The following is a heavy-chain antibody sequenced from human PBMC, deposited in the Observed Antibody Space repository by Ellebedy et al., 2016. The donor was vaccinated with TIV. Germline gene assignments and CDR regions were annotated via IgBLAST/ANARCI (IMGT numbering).Heavy chain of an antibody. D-gene: IGHD3-3*01. CDR3: ARGPTYYDFWSGSPIDY. CDR1: GYTFTSYD. CDR2: MNPNSGNT. V-gene: IGHV1-8*01. Sequence: ASVKVSCKASGYTFTSYDINWVRQATGQGLEWMGWMNPNSGNTGYAQKFQGRVTMTRNTSISTAYMELSSLRSEDTAVYYCARGPTYYDFWSGSPIDYWGQGTLVTVSS. J-gene: IGHJ4*02.